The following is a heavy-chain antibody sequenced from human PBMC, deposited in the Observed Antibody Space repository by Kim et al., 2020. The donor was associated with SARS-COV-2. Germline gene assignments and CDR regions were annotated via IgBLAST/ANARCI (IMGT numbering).Heavy chain of an antibody. CDR2: IGTVDDT. V-gene: IGHV3-13*01. CDR1: GFIFSDYD. D-gene: IGHD3-10*01. CDR3: ATSYSSGFAGMAF. Sequence: GGSLRLSCAASGFIFSDYDMHWVRQSTGKGLEWVSTIGTVDDTYYPGSVKGRFSISREDAKNSFYLQMNSLSVGDTAVYYCATSYSSGFAGMAFWGQGTTVTVSS. J-gene: IGHJ6*02.